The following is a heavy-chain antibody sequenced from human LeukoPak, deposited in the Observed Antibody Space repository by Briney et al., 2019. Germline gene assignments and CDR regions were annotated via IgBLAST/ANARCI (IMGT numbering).Heavy chain of an antibody. D-gene: IGHD2-2*01. V-gene: IGHV4-39*07. CDR3: ARALVVGDATRKYYYYMDV. CDR1: GGSFPTDLHY. CDR2: IYYTGGT. J-gene: IGHJ6*03. Sequence: SETLSLTCTVSGGSFPTDLHYWGWIRQSPGKGLEWIANIYYTGGTYYNPSLKSRVTMSVDTSKNQFSLKLSSVTAADTAVYYCARALVVGDATRKYYYYMDVWGKGTTVTVSS.